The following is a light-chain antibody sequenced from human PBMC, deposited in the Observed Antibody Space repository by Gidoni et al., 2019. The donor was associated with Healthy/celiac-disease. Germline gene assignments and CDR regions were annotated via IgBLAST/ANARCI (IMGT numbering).Light chain of an antibody. CDR2: GAS. CDR1: QSVSSSY. CDR3: QQYGSSPQV. J-gene: IGKJ3*01. Sequence: EIVLTQSPGTLSLSPGERATLSCRASQSVSSSYLAWYQQKPGQAPRLLSYGASSRATGIPDRFSGSGSGTDFTLTISRLEPEDFAVYYCQQYGSSPQVFGPGTKVEIK. V-gene: IGKV3-20*01.